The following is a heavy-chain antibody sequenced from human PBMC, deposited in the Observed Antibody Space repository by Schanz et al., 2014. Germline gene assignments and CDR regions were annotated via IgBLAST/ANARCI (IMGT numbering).Heavy chain of an antibody. J-gene: IGHJ3*02. CDR2: INSDGTKR. CDR1: GFTFSDYW. V-gene: IGHV3-33*01. Sequence: QVQLVESGGGVVQPGRSLRLSCAASGFTFSDYWMSWVRQAPGKGPEWVAFINSDGTKRFYADSVKSRFTISRDNSRNTLYLQMNSLRAEDTAVYYCARDGYSVVVISPTESFDIWGQGTMVTVSP. D-gene: IGHD2-21*01. CDR3: ARDGYSVVVISPTESFDI.